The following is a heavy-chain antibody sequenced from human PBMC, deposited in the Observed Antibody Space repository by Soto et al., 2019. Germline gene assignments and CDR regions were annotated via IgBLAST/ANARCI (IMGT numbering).Heavy chain of an antibody. V-gene: IGHV4-39*01. CDR3: ARHRPPFLEWLLPYFDY. CDR1: GGTISSTSYY. D-gene: IGHD3-3*01. J-gene: IGHJ4*02. Sequence: QLHLQESGPGLVRPSETLSLTCTVSGGTISSTSYYWAWIRQPPGKGLEWIGSIYYSGRTYYNPSLKSRVSLAVDTSKNHFSLNLTSATAADTAVYYCARHRPPFLEWLLPYFDYWGQGTLVTGSS. CDR2: IYYSGRT.